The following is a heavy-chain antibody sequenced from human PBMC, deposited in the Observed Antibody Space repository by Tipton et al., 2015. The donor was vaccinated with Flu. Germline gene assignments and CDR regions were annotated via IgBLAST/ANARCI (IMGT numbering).Heavy chain of an antibody. Sequence: SLRLSCAASGFTFSSYGMHWVRQAPGKGLEWVAVISYDGSNKYYADSVKGRFTISRDNSKNTLYLQMNSLRAEETAVYYCAKGYGSGSLGMDVWGQGTTVTVSS. D-gene: IGHD3-10*01. J-gene: IGHJ6*02. V-gene: IGHV3-30*18. CDR2: ISYDGSNK. CDR3: AKGYGSGSLGMDV. CDR1: GFTFSSYG.